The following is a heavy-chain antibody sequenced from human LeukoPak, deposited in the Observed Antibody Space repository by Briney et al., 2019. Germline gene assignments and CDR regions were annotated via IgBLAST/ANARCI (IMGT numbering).Heavy chain of an antibody. CDR1: GFTFSSYG. CDR2: ISYDGSNK. D-gene: IGHD6-19*01. CDR3: ARGGLLRWPDYYYYGMDV. Sequence: PGGSLKLSCAASGFTFSSYGMHWVRQAPGKGLEWVAVISYDGSNKYYADSVKGRFTISRDNSKNTLYLQMNSLRAEDTAVYYCARGGLLRWPDYYYYGMDVWGQGTTVTVSS. J-gene: IGHJ6*02. V-gene: IGHV3-30*03.